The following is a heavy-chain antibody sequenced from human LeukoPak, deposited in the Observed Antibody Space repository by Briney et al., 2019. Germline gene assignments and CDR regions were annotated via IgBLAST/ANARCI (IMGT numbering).Heavy chain of an antibody. CDR2: INPNSGGT. J-gene: IGHJ3*02. CDR1: GYTFTGYY. V-gene: IGHV1-2*02. D-gene: IGHD6-13*01. Sequence: ASVKVSCKASGYTFTGYYMHWVRQAPGQGLEWMGWINPNSGGTNYAQKFQGRVTMTRDTSISTAYMELSRLRSDDTAVYYCARSPFRQQLVSYAFDIWGQGTMVTVSS. CDR3: ARSPFRQQLVSYAFDI.